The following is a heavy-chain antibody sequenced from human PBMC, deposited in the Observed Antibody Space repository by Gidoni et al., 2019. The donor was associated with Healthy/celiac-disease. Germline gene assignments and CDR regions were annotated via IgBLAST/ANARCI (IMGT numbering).Heavy chain of an antibody. CDR2: ISSSSSYI. Sequence: EVQLVESGGGLVKPGGSLRLSCAASGFTFSSYSMNWVRQAPGKGLEWVSSISSSSSYIYYADSVKGRFTISRDNAKNSLYLQMNSLRAEDTAVYYCARGVSSGWYSAEYFQHWGQGTLVTVSS. CDR1: GFTFSSYS. D-gene: IGHD6-19*01. V-gene: IGHV3-21*01. J-gene: IGHJ1*01. CDR3: ARGVSSGWYSAEYFQH.